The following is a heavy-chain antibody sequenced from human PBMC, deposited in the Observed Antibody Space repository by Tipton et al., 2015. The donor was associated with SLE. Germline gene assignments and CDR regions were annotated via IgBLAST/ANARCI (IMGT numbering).Heavy chain of an antibody. CDR1: GGSISSRNW. V-gene: IGHV4-4*02. J-gene: IGHJ4*02. Sequence: SLRLSCAVYGGSISSRNWWSWIRQPPGKGLEWIGEIDHSGSTNYNPSLESRATISIDKSRNQFSLKLNSVTAADTAVYYCAKDYNYDYPDYNWGQGTLVIVSS. CDR3: AKDYNYDYPDYN. CDR2: IDHSGST. D-gene: IGHD4-17*01.